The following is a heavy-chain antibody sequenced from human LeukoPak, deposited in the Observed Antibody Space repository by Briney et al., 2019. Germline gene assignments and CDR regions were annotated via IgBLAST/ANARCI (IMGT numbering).Heavy chain of an antibody. CDR1: GFIFSNYG. CDR3: AKDEKWLDNWYFAL. CDR2: IRYDEN. Sequence: GGSLRLSCAASGFIFSNYGMHWVRQAPGKGLEWVAFIRYDENDKNNQYYADSVKGRFTISRDNSKNTLYLQMNSLRAEDTAVYYCAKDEKWLDNWYFALWGRGTLVTVSS. V-gene: IGHV3-30*02. D-gene: IGHD5-24*01. J-gene: IGHJ2*01.